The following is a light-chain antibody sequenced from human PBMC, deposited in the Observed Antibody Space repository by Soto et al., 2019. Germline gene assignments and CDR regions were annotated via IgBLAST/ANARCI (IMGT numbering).Light chain of an antibody. J-gene: IGLJ2*01. CDR3: GTWDSSLSGGV. CDR2: DNN. V-gene: IGLV1-51*01. CDR1: SSNIGNNY. Sequence: QSVLTQPPSLSAAPGQRVTISYSGSSSNIGNNYVSWYQQFPGTAPKLLIYDNNKRPSGIPDRFSGSKSGTSATLGITGLQTGDEADYYCGTWDSSLSGGVFGGGTKLTVL.